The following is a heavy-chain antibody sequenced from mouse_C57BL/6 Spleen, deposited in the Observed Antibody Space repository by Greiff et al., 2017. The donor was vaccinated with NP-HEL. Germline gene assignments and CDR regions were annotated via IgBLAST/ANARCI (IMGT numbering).Heavy chain of an antibody. D-gene: IGHD2-5*01. Sequence: VQLQQSGPGLVQPSQSLSITCTVSGFSLTSYGVHWVRQSPGKGLEWLGVIWSGGSTDYNAAFISRLSISKDNSKSQVFFKMNSLQADDTAIYYCASPYYSNSFAYWGQGTLVTVSA. J-gene: IGHJ3*01. V-gene: IGHV2-2*01. CDR3: ASPYYSNSFAY. CDR2: IWSGGST. CDR1: GFSLTSYG.